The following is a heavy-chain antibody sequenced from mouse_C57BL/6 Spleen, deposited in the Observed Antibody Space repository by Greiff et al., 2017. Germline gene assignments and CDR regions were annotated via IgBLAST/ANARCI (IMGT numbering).Heavy chain of an antibody. D-gene: IGHD2-2*01. Sequence: EVQLQQSGPELVKPGASVKISCKASGYSFTGYYMHWVKQSPEKSLEWIGEINPSTGGTTYNQKFKAKATLTVDKSSSTAYMQLKSLTSEDSAVYYCARMVTTGRRYFDVWGTGTTVTVSS. V-gene: IGHV1-42*01. CDR2: INPSTGGT. CDR1: GYSFTGYY. J-gene: IGHJ1*03. CDR3: ARMVTTGRRYFDV.